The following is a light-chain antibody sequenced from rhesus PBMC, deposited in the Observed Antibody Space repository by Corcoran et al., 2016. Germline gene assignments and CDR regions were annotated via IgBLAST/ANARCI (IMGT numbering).Light chain of an antibody. J-gene: IGKJ2*01. CDR3: QKYNNSPYS. Sequence: QIILTQSPATLSLSPGERATLSCRASQSVSTSLAGYQQKPGQAPKVLIYGASNRATGIPDRFSGSGSGTEFTLTISSLEPEDFAVYYCQKYNNSPYSFGQGTKVEIK. V-gene: IGKV3-53*02. CDR1: QSVSTS. CDR2: GAS.